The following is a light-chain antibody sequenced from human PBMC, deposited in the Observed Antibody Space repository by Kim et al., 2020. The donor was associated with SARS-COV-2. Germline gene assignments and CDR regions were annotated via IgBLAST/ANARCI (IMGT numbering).Light chain of an antibody. CDR1: SLRSYS. CDR3: HSRDSGKTHHYV. V-gene: IGLV3-19*01. Sequence: SSELTQDPAVSVALGQTVRITCQGDSLRSYSASWYQQKPGQPPVIVLYGRNLPSGIPDRFSGSSSGNTDSLTITGAQAEDEAEYYCHSRDSGKTHHYVFG. J-gene: IGLJ1*01. CDR2: GR.